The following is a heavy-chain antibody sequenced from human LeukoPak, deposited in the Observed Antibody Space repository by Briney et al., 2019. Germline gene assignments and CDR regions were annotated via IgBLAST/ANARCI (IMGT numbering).Heavy chain of an antibody. V-gene: IGHV3-66*01. J-gene: IGHJ4*02. CDR1: GFPVSSNY. Sequence: GGSLRLSRAASGFPVSSNYMSWVRQAPGKGLGGVSVIYSGGSTYYADSVKGRFTISRDNSKNTLYLQMNSLRAEDTAVYYCARDARGSGSYPYHFDYWGQGTLVTVSS. CDR2: IYSGGST. D-gene: IGHD3-10*01. CDR3: ARDARGSGSYPYHFDY.